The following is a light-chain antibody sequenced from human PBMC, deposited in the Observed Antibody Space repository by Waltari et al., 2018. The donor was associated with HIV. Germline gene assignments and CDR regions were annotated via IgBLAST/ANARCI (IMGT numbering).Light chain of an antibody. CDR2: WAS. J-gene: IGKJ4*01. CDR1: QCVLYSSNNKNY. V-gene: IGKV4-1*01. CDR3: QQYYSTPLT. Sequence: DIVMTQSPDSLAVSLGERATINCQSSQCVLYSSNNKNYLTWYQQKPGPAPKLLIYWASTRESGVPDRFSGSGSGTDFTLSISSLQAEDVAVYYCQQYYSTPLTFGGGTKVEIK.